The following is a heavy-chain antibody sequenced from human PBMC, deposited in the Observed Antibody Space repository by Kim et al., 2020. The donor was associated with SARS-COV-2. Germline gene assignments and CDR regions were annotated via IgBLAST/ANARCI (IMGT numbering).Heavy chain of an antibody. V-gene: IGHV1-69*13. J-gene: IGHJ6*02. CDR1: GGTFSSYA. CDR3: ARDRAAVAGTHYYYGMDV. Sequence: SVKVSCKASGGTFSSYAISWVRQAPGQGLEWMGGIIPIFGTANYAQKFQGRVTITADESTSTAYMELSSLRSEDTAVYYCARDRAAVAGTHYYYGMDVWGQGTTVTVSS. CDR2: IIPIFGTA. D-gene: IGHD6-19*01.